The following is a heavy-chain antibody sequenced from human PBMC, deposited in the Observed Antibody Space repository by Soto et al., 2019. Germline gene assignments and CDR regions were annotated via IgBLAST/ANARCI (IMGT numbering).Heavy chain of an antibody. D-gene: IGHD3-3*01. V-gene: IGHV2-5*02. CDR2: IYWEDDK. Sequence: QITLNESGPTQVKPRQTLTLTCTFSGFSLTTSGVGVGWIRHSPGKAPEWLALIYWEDDKRYSPSLKSRLTITKDTSKNQGVLTMADLDPADTATYYCAHRVLRTVFGLVTTTAIYFDFWGQGTPVAVSS. J-gene: IGHJ4*02. CDR1: GFSLTTSGVG. CDR3: AHRVLRTVFGLVTTTAIYFDF.